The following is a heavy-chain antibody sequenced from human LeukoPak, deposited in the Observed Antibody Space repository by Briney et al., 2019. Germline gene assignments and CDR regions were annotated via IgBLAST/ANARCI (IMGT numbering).Heavy chain of an antibody. Sequence: GGSLRLSCAASGFIASGNYMSWVRQAPGKGLEWVSVIYSGDSTYYADSVKGRFTISRDNSKNTLYLQMNSLRVEDTAVYYCARESGGSYFRYWGQGTLVIVSS. D-gene: IGHD1-26*01. CDR2: IYSGDST. CDR3: ARESGGSYFRY. V-gene: IGHV3-53*01. J-gene: IGHJ4*02. CDR1: GFIASGNY.